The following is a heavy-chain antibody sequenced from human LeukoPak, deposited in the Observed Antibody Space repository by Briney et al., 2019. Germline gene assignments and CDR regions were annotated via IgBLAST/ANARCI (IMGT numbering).Heavy chain of an antibody. CDR2: ISGSGNST. CDR3: ARGSQISAFGY. CDR1: GFTFSSYG. J-gene: IGHJ4*02. V-gene: IGHV3-23*01. D-gene: IGHD4/OR15-4a*01. Sequence: PGGSLRLSCAASGFTFSSYGLSWVRQAPGKGLDWVPAISGSGNSTFYADSVKGRFTISRDNSKNTLFLQLNSLRAGDTAVYYCARGSQISAFGYWGQGTLVTVSS.